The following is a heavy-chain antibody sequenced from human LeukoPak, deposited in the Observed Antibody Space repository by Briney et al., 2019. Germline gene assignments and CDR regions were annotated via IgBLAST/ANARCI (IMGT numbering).Heavy chain of an antibody. CDR1: GGSISSYY. CDR2: IYYSGST. J-gene: IGHJ2*01. Sequence: SETLSLTCTVSGGSISSYYWSWIGQPPGKGLEWIGYIYYSGSTNYNPSLKSRVTISVDTSKNQFSLKLSSVTAADTAVYYCARGCLEVATISPPWYFDLWGRGTLVTVSS. D-gene: IGHD5-24*01. V-gene: IGHV4-59*01. CDR3: ARGCLEVATISPPWYFDL.